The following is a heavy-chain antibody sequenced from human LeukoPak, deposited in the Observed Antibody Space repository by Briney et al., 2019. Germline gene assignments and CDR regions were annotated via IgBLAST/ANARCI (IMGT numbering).Heavy chain of an antibody. CDR1: GGTFSSYA. J-gene: IGHJ4*02. CDR3: AITRGYYINLLYYFDY. Sequence: GASVKVSCKASGGTFSSYAISWVRQAPGQGLEWMGGIIPIFGTANYAQKFQGRVTITADESTSTAYMELSSLRSEDTAVYYCAITRGYYINLLYYFDYWGQGTLVTVSS. D-gene: IGHD3-22*01. CDR2: IIPIFGTA. V-gene: IGHV1-69*13.